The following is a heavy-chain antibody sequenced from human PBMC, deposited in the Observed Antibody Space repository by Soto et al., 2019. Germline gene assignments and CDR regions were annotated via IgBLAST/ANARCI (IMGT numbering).Heavy chain of an antibody. CDR1: GGSISSSSYY. J-gene: IGHJ4*02. D-gene: IGHD3-22*01. Sequence: SETLSLTCTVSGGSISSSSYYWGWIRQPPGKGLEWIGSIYYSGSTYYNPSLKSRVTISVDTSKNQFSLKLSSVTAADTAVYYCASLFNYYDSSGYADYYFDYWGLVTLLTVSS. CDR3: ASLFNYYDSSGYADYYFDY. CDR2: IYYSGST. V-gene: IGHV4-39*01.